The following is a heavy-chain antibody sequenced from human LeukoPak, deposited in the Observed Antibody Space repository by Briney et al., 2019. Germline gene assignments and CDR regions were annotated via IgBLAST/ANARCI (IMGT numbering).Heavy chain of an antibody. Sequence: PSETLSLTCIVSGGSIGNYYWSWHRQPAGKGLEWIGRFFTGGSSYYNPSLASRVTISVDTSKNQFSLRLTSVTAADTAVYYCARGSGVAVGMDVWGQGTTVIVS. D-gene: IGHD6-19*01. CDR1: GGSIGNYY. CDR2: FFTGGSS. V-gene: IGHV4-4*07. CDR3: ARGSGVAVGMDV. J-gene: IGHJ6*02.